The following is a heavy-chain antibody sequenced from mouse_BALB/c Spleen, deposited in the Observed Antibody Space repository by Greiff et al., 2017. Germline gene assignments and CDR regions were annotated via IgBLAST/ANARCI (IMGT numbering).Heavy chain of an antibody. J-gene: IGHJ3*01. CDR1: GYTFTSYV. CDR3: AKGWFAY. CDR2: INPYNDGT. Sequence: VQLQQSGPELVKPGASVKMSCKASGYTFTSYVMHWVQQTPGQGLEWIGYINPYNDGTNYNETFKGKATLTSDKSTSTAYMELSSLTSEDSAVYCCAKGWFAYWGQGTPVTVSA. V-gene: IGHV1-14*01.